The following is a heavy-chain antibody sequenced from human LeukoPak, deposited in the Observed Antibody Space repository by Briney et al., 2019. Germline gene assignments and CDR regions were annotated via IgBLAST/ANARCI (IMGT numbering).Heavy chain of an antibody. CDR2: IYYSGST. CDR1: DGSISSYY. Sequence: SETLSLTCTVSDGSISSYYWSWIRQPPGKGLEWIGYIYYSGSTNYNPSLKSRVTISVDTSKNQFSLKLSSVTAADTAVYYCARLGVLVATIAHFDYWGQGTLVTVSS. V-gene: IGHV4-59*01. D-gene: IGHD5-12*01. J-gene: IGHJ4*02. CDR3: ARLGVLVATIAHFDY.